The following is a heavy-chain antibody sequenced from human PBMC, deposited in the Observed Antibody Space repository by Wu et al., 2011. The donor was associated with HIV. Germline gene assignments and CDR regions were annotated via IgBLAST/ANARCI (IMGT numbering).Heavy chain of an antibody. CDR1: GDTFSSYA. CDR2: IIPIFGTA. D-gene: IGHD3-10*01. V-gene: IGHV1-69*05. CDR3: ARGYGSGKEYDGFDI. J-gene: IGHJ3*02. Sequence: QVQLVQSGAEVKKPGSSVKVSCKASGDTFSSYAIGWVRQAPGQGLEWMGRIIPIFGTANYAQKFQGRVTITTDESTSTAYMELSSLRSDDTAVYYCARGYGSGKEYDGFDIWGQGTMVTVSS.